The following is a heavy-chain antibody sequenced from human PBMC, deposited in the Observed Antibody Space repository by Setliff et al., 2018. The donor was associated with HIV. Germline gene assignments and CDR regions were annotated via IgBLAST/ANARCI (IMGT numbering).Heavy chain of an antibody. D-gene: IGHD1-7*01. CDR3: ARGWQLELPGIYYYYMDV. J-gene: IGHJ6*03. Sequence: SETLSLTCSVSGGSISSHYWSWIRQPLGKGLEWIGNIYYSGRTKYNPSLKSRVTMSVETSKNQFSLNLSSMTAADTAVYYCARGWQLELPGIYYYYMDVWGKGTPVTVSS. CDR1: GGSISSHY. CDR2: IYYSGRT. V-gene: IGHV4-59*11.